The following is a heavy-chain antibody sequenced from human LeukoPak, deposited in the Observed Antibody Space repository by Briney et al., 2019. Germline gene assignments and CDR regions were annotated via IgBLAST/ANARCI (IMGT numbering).Heavy chain of an antibody. CDR2: IISIFGTA. CDR3: ARVGSAGFSDY. CDR1: GGTFSSYA. D-gene: IGHD2/OR15-2a*01. J-gene: IGHJ4*02. Sequence: GASVKLSCTASGGTFSSYAISWVRQAPGQGLEWMGGIISIFGTANYAQKFQGRVTITTDESASTAYMELSSLRSEDTAVYYCARVGSAGFSDYWGQGTLVTVSS. V-gene: IGHV1-69*05.